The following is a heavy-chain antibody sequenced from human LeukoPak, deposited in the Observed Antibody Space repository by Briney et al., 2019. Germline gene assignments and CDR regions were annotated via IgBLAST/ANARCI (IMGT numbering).Heavy chain of an antibody. D-gene: IGHD2-2*01. J-gene: IGHJ4*02. V-gene: IGHV3-74*01. CDR1: GFTFSSYW. CDR3: AKTGPYCSSTTCYGGDDY. CDR2: INTGGSST. Sequence: GGSLRLSCAASGFTFSSYWMHWVRQAPGKGLVEVSRINTGGSSTIYADSVKGRFVISRDSSKNTLYLDMNSLRAEDTAVFYCAKTGPYCSSTTCYGGDDYWGQGTLVTVSS.